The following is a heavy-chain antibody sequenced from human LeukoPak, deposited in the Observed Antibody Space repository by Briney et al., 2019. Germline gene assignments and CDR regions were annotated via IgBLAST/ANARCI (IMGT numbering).Heavy chain of an antibody. J-gene: IGHJ3*02. CDR3: ARNKEAVDAFDI. CDR1: GGTFSSYA. CDR2: IIPIFGTA. Sequence: ASVKVSCKASGGTFSSYAISWVRQAPGQGLEWMGGIIPIFGTANYAQKFQGRVTITTDESTSTAYMELSRLRSEDTAVYYCARNKEAVDAFDIWGQGTMVTVSS. V-gene: IGHV1-69*05.